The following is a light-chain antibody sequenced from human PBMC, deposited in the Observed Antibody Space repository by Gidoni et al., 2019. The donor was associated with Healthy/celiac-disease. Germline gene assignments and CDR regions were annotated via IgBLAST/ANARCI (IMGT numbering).Light chain of an antibody. J-gene: IGKJ4*01. Sequence: DIQMTQSPSSLSASVGYRVTITCRASQSISIYLNWYQQKPGKAPKLLIYAASSLQSGVTSRFSGSGSGTDFTINISSMQTEDFATYYCQQSYSTLTFGGGTKVEIK. CDR1: QSISIY. CDR2: AAS. V-gene: IGKV1-39*01. CDR3: QQSYSTLT.